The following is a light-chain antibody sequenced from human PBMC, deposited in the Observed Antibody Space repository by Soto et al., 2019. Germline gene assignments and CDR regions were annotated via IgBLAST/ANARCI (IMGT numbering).Light chain of an antibody. V-gene: IGKV3-20*01. Sequence: EIVWTQCPGTLSLTPGERATLSCRASQSVGSSYLAWYQQNPGQPPRLLIYETSNRATGIPDRFSGSGSGTDFTLTISRLEPEDFAVYYCQQNGTTFGQGTKVDIK. CDR3: QQNGTT. CDR2: ETS. CDR1: QSVGSSY. J-gene: IGKJ1*01.